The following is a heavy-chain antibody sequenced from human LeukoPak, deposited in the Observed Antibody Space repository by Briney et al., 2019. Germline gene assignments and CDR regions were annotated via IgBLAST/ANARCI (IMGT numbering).Heavy chain of an antibody. CDR1: GFTFSSYG. J-gene: IGHJ4*02. Sequence: GGSLRLSCAASGFTFSSYGMHWVRQAPGKGLEWVAVISYDGSNKYYADSVKGRFTISRDNSKNTQYLQMNSLRAEDTAVYYCTLRFGEIDYWGQGTLVTVSS. V-gene: IGHV3-30*03. D-gene: IGHD3-16*01. CDR3: TLRFGEIDY. CDR2: ISYDGSNK.